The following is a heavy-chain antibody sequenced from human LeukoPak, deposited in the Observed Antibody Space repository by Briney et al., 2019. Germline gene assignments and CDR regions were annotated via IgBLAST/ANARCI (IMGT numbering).Heavy chain of an antibody. CDR2: INPNSGGT. CDR1: GYTFTGYY. J-gene: IGHJ6*03. Sequence: ASVKVSCKASGYTFTGYYMHWVRQAPGQGLEWMGWINPNSGGTNYAQKFQGRVTMTRDTSISTAYMELSRLRSDDTAVYYCARAMGYSYGYGYYYYMDVWGKGTTVTISS. D-gene: IGHD5-18*01. CDR3: ARAMGYSYGYGYYYYMDV. V-gene: IGHV1-2*02.